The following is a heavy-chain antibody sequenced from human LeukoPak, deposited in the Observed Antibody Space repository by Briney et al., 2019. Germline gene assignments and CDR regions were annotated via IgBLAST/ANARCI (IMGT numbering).Heavy chain of an antibody. V-gene: IGHV4-39*07. Sequence: SETLSLTCTVSGGSISSSSYYWGWIRQPPGKGLEWIGSIYYSGSTYYNPSLKSRVTISVDTSKNQFSLKLSSVTATDTAVYYCARGQWGRDYFDYWGQGTLVTVSS. D-gene: IGHD7-27*01. CDR1: GGSISSSSYY. CDR2: IYYSGST. CDR3: ARGQWGRDYFDY. J-gene: IGHJ4*02.